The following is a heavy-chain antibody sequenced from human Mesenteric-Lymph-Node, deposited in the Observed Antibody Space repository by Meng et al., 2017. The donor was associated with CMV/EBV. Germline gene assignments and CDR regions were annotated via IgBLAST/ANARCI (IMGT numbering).Heavy chain of an antibody. J-gene: IGHJ6*02. CDR2: ISAYNGNT. D-gene: IGHD2-2*02. CDR3: ARVGTPAAISGDYYYYGMDV. CDR1: GYTFTSYG. Sequence: ASVKVSCKASGYTFTSYGISWVRQAPGQGLEWMGWISAYNGNTNYAQKLQGRVTMTTDTSTNTAYMELRSLRSDDTAVYYCARVGTPAAISGDYYYYGMDVWGQGTTVTVSS. V-gene: IGHV1-18*01.